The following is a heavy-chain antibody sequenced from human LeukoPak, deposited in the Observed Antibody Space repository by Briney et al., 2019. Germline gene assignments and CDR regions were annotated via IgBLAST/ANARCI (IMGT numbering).Heavy chain of an antibody. CDR1: EYNFTTYR. V-gene: IGHV5-51*01. Sequence: GESLQISCKGSEYNFTTYRIAWVRQMPGKGLEWMGIIYPGDSDTRYSPSFQGQVTISADTSISIVYLQWSSLKASDTAIYYCARHGFFGDSVAANWFDPWGQGTLVTVSS. J-gene: IGHJ5*02. D-gene: IGHD2-21*01. CDR3: ARHGFFGDSVAANWFDP. CDR2: IYPGDSDT.